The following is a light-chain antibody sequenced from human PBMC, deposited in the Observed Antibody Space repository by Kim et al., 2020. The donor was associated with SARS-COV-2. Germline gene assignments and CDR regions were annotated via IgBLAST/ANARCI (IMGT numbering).Light chain of an antibody. J-gene: IGLJ3*02. V-gene: IGLV2-14*03. Sequence: QPALTQPASVSGSPGQSITISCTGTSSDVGVYNYVSWYQQHPDKAPKLLIYDVTKRPSGVSDRFSGSKSVNTASLTISGLQAEDEADYYCFSFSNTDTGVFGGGTQLTVL. CDR1: SSDVGVYNY. CDR2: DVT. CDR3: FSFSNTDTGV.